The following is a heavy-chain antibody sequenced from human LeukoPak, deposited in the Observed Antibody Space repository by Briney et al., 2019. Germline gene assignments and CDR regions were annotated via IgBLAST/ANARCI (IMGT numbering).Heavy chain of an antibody. J-gene: IGHJ6*03. V-gene: IGHV3-21*01. D-gene: IGHD5-12*01. CDR3: ARAFGGYDSQYFYYYMDV. CDR2: ISGSYSYI. CDR1: GFTFSNYY. Sequence: GGSLRLSCAASGFTFSNYYLNWVRQAPGKGLEWVSSISGSYSYIYYAGSVKGRFTISRDSAKNSLYLQMNSLRAEDTAVYYCARAFGGYDSQYFYYYMDVWGKGTTVTVSS.